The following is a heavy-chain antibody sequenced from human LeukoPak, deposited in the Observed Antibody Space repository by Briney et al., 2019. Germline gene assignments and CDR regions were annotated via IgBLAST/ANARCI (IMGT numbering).Heavy chain of an antibody. J-gene: IGHJ4*02. Sequence: GGSLRLSCAASGFTFSSYAMHWVRQAPGKGLEWVAVISYDGSNKYYADSVKGRFTISRDNSKNTLYLQMNSLRAEDTAVYYCAKDNMDTSSCLDYWGQGTLVTVSS. CDR2: ISYDGSNK. D-gene: IGHD5-18*01. V-gene: IGHV3-30*04. CDR3: AKDNMDTSSCLDY. CDR1: GFTFSSYA.